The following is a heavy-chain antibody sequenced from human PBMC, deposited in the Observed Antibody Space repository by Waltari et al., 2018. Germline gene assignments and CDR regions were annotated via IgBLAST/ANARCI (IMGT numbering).Heavy chain of an antibody. V-gene: IGHV3-30*01. CDR1: GFTFSSYD. D-gene: IGHD3-22*01. CDR2: ISYDGSNK. J-gene: IGHJ3*02. Sequence: QVQLVESGGGVVQHGRSLRLSCAASGFTFSSYDVHWVRQAPGKGLEWVGVISYDGSNKYYADYVKGRFTISRDNSKNTMYLQMNSLRTEDMAVYYCARDAKDSSGYFNDAFDMWGQGTMVTVS. CDR3: ARDAKDSSGYFNDAFDM.